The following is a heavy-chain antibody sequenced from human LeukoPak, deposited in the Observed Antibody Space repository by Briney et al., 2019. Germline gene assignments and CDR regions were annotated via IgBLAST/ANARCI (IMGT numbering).Heavy chain of an antibody. Sequence: KPSETLSLTRTVSGGSISSYYWSWIRQPPGKGLEWIGYIYYSGSTNYNPSLKSQVTISVDTSKNQFSLKLSSVTAADTAVYYCAGHNSSGWYLGSLHGMDVWGQGTTVPVSS. CDR1: GGSISSYY. J-gene: IGHJ6*02. V-gene: IGHV4-59*01. CDR3: AGHNSSGWYLGSLHGMDV. D-gene: IGHD6-19*01. CDR2: IYYSGST.